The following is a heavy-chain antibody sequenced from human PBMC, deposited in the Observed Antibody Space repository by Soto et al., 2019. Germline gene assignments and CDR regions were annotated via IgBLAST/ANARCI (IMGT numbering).Heavy chain of an antibody. D-gene: IGHD4-17*01. CDR2: INGDGSDI. Sequence: PGGSLRLSCGASGFDFSNYWMHWVRQAPGKGLVWVSRINGDGSDIKYADSVKGRFTISRDNAKNTVYLQMNSLRADYTAVYYCARDQTTGDWFDAWGQGALVTVSS. CDR3: ARDQTTGDWFDA. CDR1: GFDFSNYW. J-gene: IGHJ5*02. V-gene: IGHV3-74*03.